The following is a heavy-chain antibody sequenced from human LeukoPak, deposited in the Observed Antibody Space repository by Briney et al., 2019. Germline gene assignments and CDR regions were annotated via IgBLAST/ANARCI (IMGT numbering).Heavy chain of an antibody. J-gene: IGHJ5*02. CDR2: IKGDGSST. Sequence: QAGGSLRLSCAASGFTFSSYWMHWVRQAPGKGLVWVSRIKGDGSSTSYADSVKGRFTISRGNAKNTLYLQMNSLRAEDTAVYYCTKEGLGAGSYFSGWFDPWGQGTLVTVSS. CDR1: GFTFSSYW. D-gene: IGHD3-10*01. V-gene: IGHV3-74*01. CDR3: TKEGLGAGSYFSGWFDP.